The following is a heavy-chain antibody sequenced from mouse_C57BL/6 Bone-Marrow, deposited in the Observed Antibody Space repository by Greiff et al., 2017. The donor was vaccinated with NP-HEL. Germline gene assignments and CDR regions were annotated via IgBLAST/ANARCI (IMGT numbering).Heavy chain of an antibody. CDR3: AWRPWFAY. CDR2: IYPGSGST. J-gene: IGHJ3*01. Sequence: VQLQQPGAELMKPGASVKMSCKVSGYTFTSYWITWVKQRPGQGLEWIEDIYPGSGSTNYNEKFKSKATLTVDTASSTTYMQLSSLTSEDSAVYYCAWRPWFAYWGQGTLVTVSA. V-gene: IGHV1-55*01. CDR1: GYTFTSYW.